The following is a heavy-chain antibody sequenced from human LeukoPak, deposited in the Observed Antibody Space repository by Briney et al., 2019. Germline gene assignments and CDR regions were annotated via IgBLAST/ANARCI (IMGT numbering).Heavy chain of an antibody. Sequence: PSETLSLTCAVSGGSISSSNWWSWVRQPPGKGLEWIGEIYHSGSTNYNPSLKSRVTISVDKSKNQFSLKLSSVTAADTAVYYCAREYRVVAALNWFDPWGQGTLVTVSS. J-gene: IGHJ5*02. D-gene: IGHD2-15*01. CDR3: AREYRVVAALNWFDP. V-gene: IGHV4-4*02. CDR1: GGSISSSNW. CDR2: IYHSGST.